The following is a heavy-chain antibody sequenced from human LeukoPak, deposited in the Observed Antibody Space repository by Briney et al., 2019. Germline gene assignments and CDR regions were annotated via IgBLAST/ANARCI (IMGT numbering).Heavy chain of an antibody. CDR3: AREPRDGDPFDY. D-gene: IGHD4-17*01. Sequence: GGSLRLSCAASGFTFSSYAMHWVRQAPGKGLEYVSAISSNGGSTYYANSVKGRFTISRDNSKNTLYLQMGSLRAEDMAVYYCAREPRDGDPFDYWGQGTLVTVSS. J-gene: IGHJ4*02. CDR1: GFTFSSYA. V-gene: IGHV3-64*01. CDR2: ISSNGGST.